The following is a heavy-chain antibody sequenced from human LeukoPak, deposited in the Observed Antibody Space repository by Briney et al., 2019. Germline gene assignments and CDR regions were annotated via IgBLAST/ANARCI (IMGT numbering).Heavy chain of an antibody. J-gene: IGHJ3*02. D-gene: IGHD3-16*01. V-gene: IGHV5-51*01. CDR1: GSRFTSYW. CDR3: ARRVLWGSHVAFDI. CDR2: IYPGDSDT. Sequence: GEPLKISWEGPGSRFTSYWIGGVRQMPGKGLEWMGIIYPGDSDTRYSASVQGQVTISADKSISTAYLQWSSLKASDTAMYYCARRVLWGSHVAFDIWGQGTMVTVSS.